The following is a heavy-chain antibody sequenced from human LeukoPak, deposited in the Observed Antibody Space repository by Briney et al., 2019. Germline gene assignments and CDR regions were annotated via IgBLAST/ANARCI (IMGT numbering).Heavy chain of an antibody. CDR2: ISSSSSTI. V-gene: IGHV3-21*01. D-gene: IGHD1-26*01. J-gene: IGHJ6*02. Sequence: PGGSLRLSCAASGFTFSSYAMSWVRQAPGKGLEGVSAISSSSSTIFYADSLKGRFTISRDNAKNSLYLQMNSLRAEDTAVYYCAKPGPATTKSYGMDVWGQGTTVTVCS. CDR1: GFTFSSYA. CDR3: AKPGPATTKSYGMDV.